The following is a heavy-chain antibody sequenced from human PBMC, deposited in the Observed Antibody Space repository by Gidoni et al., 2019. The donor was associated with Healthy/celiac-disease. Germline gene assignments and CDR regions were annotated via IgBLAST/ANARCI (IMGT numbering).Heavy chain of an antibody. Sequence: QVQLQQWGAGLLKPSETLSLTCAVYGGSFSGYYWSWIRQPPGKGLEWIGEINHSGSTNYNPSLKSRVTISVDTSKNQFSLKLSSVTAADTAVYYCRVAARPRYYYYYGMDVWGQGTTVTVSS. D-gene: IGHD6-6*01. J-gene: IGHJ6*02. CDR1: GGSFSGYY. V-gene: IGHV4-34*01. CDR3: RVAARPRYYYYYGMDV. CDR2: INHSGST.